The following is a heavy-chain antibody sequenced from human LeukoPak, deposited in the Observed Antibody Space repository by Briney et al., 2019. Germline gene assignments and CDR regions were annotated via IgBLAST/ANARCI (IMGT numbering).Heavy chain of an antibody. CDR1: GFTVRDYA. Sequence: GGSLRLSCAASGFTVRDYAMSWVRQAPGKGLEWVSAISGSGGSTYYADSVKGRFTISRDNSKNTLYLQMNSLRAEDTAVYYCAKGFEYSSSSSLDYWGQGTLVTVSS. V-gene: IGHV3-23*01. CDR3: AKGFEYSSSSSLDY. J-gene: IGHJ4*02. D-gene: IGHD6-6*01. CDR2: ISGSGGST.